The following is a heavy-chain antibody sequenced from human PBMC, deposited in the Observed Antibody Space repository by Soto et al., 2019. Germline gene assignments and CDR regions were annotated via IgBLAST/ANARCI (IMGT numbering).Heavy chain of an antibody. CDR2: TYYRSKCYD. Sequence: LTVTCDTTGTTGSTASCTSDWIKQSPSRGLGWLGRTYYRSKCYDAYAVSVRSRISINPPTSKNRFPLQLISLTPDDTAVYYCVRLAGNSCLDHRAPAPLATVSS. J-gene: IGHJ4*03. D-gene: IGHD5-18*01. V-gene: IGHV6-1*01. CDR3: VRLAGNSCLDH. CDR1: GTTGSTASCT.